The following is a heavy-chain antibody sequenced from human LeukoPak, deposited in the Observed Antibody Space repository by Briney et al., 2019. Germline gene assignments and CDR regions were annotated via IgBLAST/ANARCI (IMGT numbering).Heavy chain of an antibody. V-gene: IGHV3-53*05. D-gene: IGHD3-10*01. J-gene: IGHJ4*02. CDR1: GFTVSSNY. CDR2: IYSGGST. CDR3: AKNLRSGSDEYYFDY. Sequence: PGGSLRLSCAASGFTVSSNYMRWVRRAPGKGLEWVSVIYSGGSTYYADSVKGRFTISRDISNNTLYLQMSTLRAEDTAVYYCAKNLRSGSDEYYFDYWGQGTLVTVSS.